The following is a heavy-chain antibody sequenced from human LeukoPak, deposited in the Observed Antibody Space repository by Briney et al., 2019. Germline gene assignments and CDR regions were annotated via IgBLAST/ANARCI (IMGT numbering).Heavy chain of an antibody. Sequence: SETLSLTCAVYGGSFSGYYWSWVRQPPGKGLEWIGCVFYSGSTEYDPSLKSRVTISLDTSKNQLSLKLTSVTAADTAVYYCARQPSGYYDKTGYYPYYFDSWGQGALVTVSS. CDR1: GGSFSGYY. CDR2: VFYSGST. D-gene: IGHD3-9*01. CDR3: ARQPSGYYDKTGYYPYYFDS. V-gene: IGHV4-59*08. J-gene: IGHJ4*02.